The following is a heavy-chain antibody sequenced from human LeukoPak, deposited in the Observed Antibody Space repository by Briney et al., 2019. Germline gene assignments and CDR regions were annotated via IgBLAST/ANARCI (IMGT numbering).Heavy chain of an antibody. J-gene: IGHJ4*02. CDR2: ISAYNGNT. V-gene: IGHV1-18*01. CDR3: ARGYCTNGVCYSGMDY. CDR1: GYTFTSYG. Sequence: ASVKVSCKASGYTFTSYGISWVRQAPGQGLEWMGWISAYNGNTNYAQKLQGRVTMTTDTSTSTAYMELRSLRSDDTAVYYCARGYCTNGVCYSGMDYWGQGTLVTVSS. D-gene: IGHD2-8*01.